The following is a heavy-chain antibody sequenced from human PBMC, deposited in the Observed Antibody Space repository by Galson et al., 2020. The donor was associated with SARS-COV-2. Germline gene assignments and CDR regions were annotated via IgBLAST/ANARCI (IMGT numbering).Heavy chain of an antibody. J-gene: IGHJ4*02. Sequence: GGSLRLSCAASGFTFSSYAMHWVRQAPGKGLEWVAVISYDGSNKYYADSVKGRFTISRDNSKNTLYLQMNSLRAEDTAVYYCARGLLFEIDYWGQGTLVTVSS. CDR2: ISYDGSNK. CDR1: GFTFSSYA. CDR3: ARGLLFEIDY. V-gene: IGHV3-30*04. D-gene: IGHD3-3*01.